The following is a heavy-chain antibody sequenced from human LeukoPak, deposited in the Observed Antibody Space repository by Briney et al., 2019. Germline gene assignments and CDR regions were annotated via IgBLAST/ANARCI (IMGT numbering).Heavy chain of an antibody. J-gene: IGHJ3*02. D-gene: IGHD5-24*01. CDR3: ARLDGSDAFDI. Sequence: KASETLSLTCTVSGGSISSYYWSWIRQPPGKGLEWIGYIYHSGSTNYNPSLKSRVTISVDTSKNQFSLKLSSVTAADTAVYYCARLDGSDAFDIWGQGTMVTVSS. CDR2: IYHSGST. V-gene: IGHV4-59*08. CDR1: GGSISSYY.